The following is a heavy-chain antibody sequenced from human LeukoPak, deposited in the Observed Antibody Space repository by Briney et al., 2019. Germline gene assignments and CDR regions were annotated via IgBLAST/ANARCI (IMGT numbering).Heavy chain of an antibody. D-gene: IGHD2-15*01. CDR3: ASYLGYCSGGSCPKEISSFDY. Sequence: SVKISCKASEGTFSSYAISWVRQAPGQGLEWMGGIIPIFGTANYAQKFQGRVTITADESTSTAYMELSSLRSEDTAVYYCASYLGYCSGGSCPKEISSFDYWGQGTLVTVSS. J-gene: IGHJ4*02. V-gene: IGHV1-69*01. CDR1: EGTFSSYA. CDR2: IIPIFGTA.